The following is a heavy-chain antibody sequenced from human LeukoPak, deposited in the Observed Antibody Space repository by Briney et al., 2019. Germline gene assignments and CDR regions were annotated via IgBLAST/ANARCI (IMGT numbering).Heavy chain of an antibody. Sequence: GGSLRPSCAASGFTFSSYAMSWVRQAPGKGLEWVSAISGSGGSTYYADSVKGRFTISRDNSKNTLYLQMNSLRAEDTAVYYCAKDPSDAGSGYDTPAEGDYWGQGTLVTVSS. V-gene: IGHV3-23*01. J-gene: IGHJ4*02. D-gene: IGHD5-12*01. CDR2: ISGSGGST. CDR1: GFTFSSYA. CDR3: AKDPSDAGSGYDTPAEGDY.